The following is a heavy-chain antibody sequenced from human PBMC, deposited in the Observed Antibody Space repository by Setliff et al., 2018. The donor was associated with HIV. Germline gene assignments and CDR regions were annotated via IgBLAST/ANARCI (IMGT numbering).Heavy chain of an antibody. J-gene: IGHJ4*02. CDR3: AKDRYYDSSGSPFDY. D-gene: IGHD3-22*01. V-gene: IGHV3-30*02. CDR1: GFTFDDYT. CDR2: IRYDGSNK. Sequence: PGGSLRLSCAASGFTFDDYTMHWVRQAPGKGLEWVAFIRYDGSNKYYADSVKGRFTISRDNSKNTLYLQMNSLRAEDTAVYYCAKDRYYDSSGSPFDYWGQGTLVTVS.